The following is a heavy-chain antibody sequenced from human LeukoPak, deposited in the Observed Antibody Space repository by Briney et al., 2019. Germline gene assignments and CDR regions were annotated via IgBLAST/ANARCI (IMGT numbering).Heavy chain of an antibody. D-gene: IGHD2-2*01. CDR2: IIPIFGTA. CDR1: GDIFSSYA. J-gene: IGHJ3*02. V-gene: IGHV1-69*13. CDR3: ASHPSAYGPVDAFDI. Sequence: ASVKVSCKASGDIFSSYAISWVRQAPGQGLEWMGGIIPIFGTANYAQKFQGRVTITADESTSTAYMELSSLRSEDTAVYYCASHPSAYGPVDAFDIWGQGTMVTVSS.